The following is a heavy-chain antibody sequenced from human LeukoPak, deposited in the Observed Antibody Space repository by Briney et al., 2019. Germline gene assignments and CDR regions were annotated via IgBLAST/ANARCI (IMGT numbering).Heavy chain of an antibody. CDR2: IYTSGST. Sequence: KPSETLSLTCTVSGGSISSYYWSWIRQPAGKGLEWIGRIYTSGSTNYNPSLKSRVTMSVDTSKNQFSLKLSSVTAADTAVYYCARGGSSWYGYYYYYMDVWGKGTTVTVPS. CDR3: ARGGSSWYGYYYYYMDV. D-gene: IGHD6-13*01. CDR1: GGSISSYY. J-gene: IGHJ6*03. V-gene: IGHV4-4*07.